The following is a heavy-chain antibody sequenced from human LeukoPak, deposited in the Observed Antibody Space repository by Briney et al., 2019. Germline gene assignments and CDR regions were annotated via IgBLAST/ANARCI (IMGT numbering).Heavy chain of an antibody. D-gene: IGHD6-19*01. V-gene: IGHV3-23*01. J-gene: IGHJ4*02. Sequence: GGSLRLSCAASGFTFSSYAMSWVRQAPGKGLEWVSAISGSGGSTYYADSVKGRFTISRDNAKNSLYLQMNSLRAEDTALYYCAKDIGVAGTLRPPVFDYWGQGTLVTVSS. CDR3: AKDIGVAGTLRPPVFDY. CDR1: GFTFSSYA. CDR2: ISGSGGST.